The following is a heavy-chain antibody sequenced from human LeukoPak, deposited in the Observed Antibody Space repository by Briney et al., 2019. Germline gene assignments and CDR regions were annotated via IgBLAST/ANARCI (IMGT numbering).Heavy chain of an antibody. CDR2: INSDGTNT. V-gene: IGHV3-74*01. J-gene: IGHJ5*02. D-gene: IGHD3-10*01. CDR3: TRVRGESPRWFDP. CDR1: GFTFSNHY. Sequence: HPGGSLRLSCAASGFTFSNHYMDWVRQAPGKGLVWVALINSDGTNTNYADSVKGRFTISRNNAENMVYLHMNSLGAEDTAVYYCTRVRGESPRWFDPWGQGTLVTV.